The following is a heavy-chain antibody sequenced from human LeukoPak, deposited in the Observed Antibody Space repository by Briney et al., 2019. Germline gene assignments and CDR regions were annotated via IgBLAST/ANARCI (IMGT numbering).Heavy chain of an antibody. V-gene: IGHV1-69*04. CDR1: GYTFTSYA. Sequence: ASVKVSCKASGYTFTSYAISWVRQSPGQGLEWMGRIIPILGIANYAQKFQGRVTITADKSTSTAYMELSSLRSEDTAVYYCARGHSPLDYWGQGTLVTVSS. D-gene: IGHD5-18*01. CDR3: ARGHSPLDY. CDR2: IIPILGIA. J-gene: IGHJ4*02.